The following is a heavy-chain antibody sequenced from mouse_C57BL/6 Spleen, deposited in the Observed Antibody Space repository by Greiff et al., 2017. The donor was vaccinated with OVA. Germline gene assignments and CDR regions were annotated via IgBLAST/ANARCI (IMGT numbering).Heavy chain of an antibody. CDR2: IYPGSGST. V-gene: IGHV1-55*01. J-gene: IGHJ3*01. Sequence: QVQLQQPGAELVKPGASVKMSCKASGYTFTSYWITWVKQRPGQGLEWIGDIYPGSGSTTYNEKFKGKATLTVDTSSSTAYMQLSSLTSEDSAVYYCAIFSNCRCAYWGQGTLVTVSA. CDR1: GYTFTSYW. D-gene: IGHD2-5*01. CDR3: AIFSNCRCAY.